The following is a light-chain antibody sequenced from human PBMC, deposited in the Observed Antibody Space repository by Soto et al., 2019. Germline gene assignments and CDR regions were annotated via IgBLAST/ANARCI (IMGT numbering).Light chain of an antibody. CDR2: AAS. J-gene: IGKJ1*01. V-gene: IGKV1-5*01. CDR1: QSISSW. Sequence: DIQMTQSPSTLSASVGDRVTITCRASQSISSWLAWYRQKPGKAPKLLIFAASTLQSGVPSRFSGSGSGTEFTLTISSLQPEDFATYYCQQFHTYPRTFGQGTKVDIK. CDR3: QQFHTYPRT.